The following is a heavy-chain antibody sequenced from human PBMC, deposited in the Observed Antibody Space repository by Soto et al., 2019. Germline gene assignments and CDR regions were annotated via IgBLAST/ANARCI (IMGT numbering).Heavy chain of an antibody. CDR1: GFTVSTFA. J-gene: IGHJ5*02. Sequence: GYLRLSCGVPGFTVSTFAMSWVRLAPGTGLEWVSAISGSGGSTYYADSVRGRFTISRDNSKNTLYLQMNSLRAEDTAVYSCAKVRVKGYSYVYLWVDPWGQGRLVTVS. D-gene: IGHD5-18*01. CDR2: ISGSGGST. V-gene: IGHV3-23*01. CDR3: AKVRVKGYSYVYLWVDP.